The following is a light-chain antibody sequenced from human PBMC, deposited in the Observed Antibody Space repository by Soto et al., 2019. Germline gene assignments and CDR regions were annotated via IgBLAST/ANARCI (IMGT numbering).Light chain of an antibody. CDR3: QHYNSYSEA. V-gene: IGKV1-5*03. CDR1: QTISSW. Sequence: DIQMTQCPSTLSGSVGYRVTITCRASQTISSWLAWYQQKPGKAPKLLIYKASSLESGVPSRFSGSGSGTEFTLTISSLQPDDFATYYCQHYNSYSEAFGQGTK. J-gene: IGKJ1*01. CDR2: KAS.